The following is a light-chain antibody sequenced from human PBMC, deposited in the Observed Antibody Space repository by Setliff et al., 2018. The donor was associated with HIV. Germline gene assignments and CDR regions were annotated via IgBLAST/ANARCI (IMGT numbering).Light chain of an antibody. CDR3: ISYTSSSTLV. Sequence: QSALTQPASVSGSPGQSITISCTGTNDDVGGYDYVSWYQQNPGKAPKLMIYEVTYRPSGVPNRFSGSKSRSTASLTISGLQAEDEADYYCISYTSSSTLVFGSGTKVTVL. J-gene: IGLJ1*01. CDR2: EVT. V-gene: IGLV2-14*01. CDR1: NDDVGGYDY.